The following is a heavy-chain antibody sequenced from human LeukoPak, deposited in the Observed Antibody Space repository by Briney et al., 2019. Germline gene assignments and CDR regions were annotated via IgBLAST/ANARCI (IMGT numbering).Heavy chain of an antibody. Sequence: AGGSLRLSCVVSGFTFSSYSMNWVRQAPGKGLEWVSYISSSSSTIYYADSVKGRCTISRDTAKNSLHLQMNSLRAEDTAVYYCARGKMGYYGMDVWGQGTTVTVSS. CDR2: ISSSSSTI. CDR3: ARGKMGYYGMDV. D-gene: IGHD2-8*01. V-gene: IGHV3-48*01. J-gene: IGHJ6*02. CDR1: GFTFSSYS.